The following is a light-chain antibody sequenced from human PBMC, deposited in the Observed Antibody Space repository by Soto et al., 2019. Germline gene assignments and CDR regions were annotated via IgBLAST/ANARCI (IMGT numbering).Light chain of an antibody. CDR1: QNFXSTSNKRNY. J-gene: IGKJ5*01. Sequence: DIVMTQSPDSLAVSLGVRSTIHCKSRQNFXSTSNKRNYLAWYQQKPGQPPKMVIYWASTRASGVPDRFSGSGSGTDFTLSISSLQAEDVAVYYCQQYYSNPITFGQGTRLEIK. CDR3: QQYYSNPIT. V-gene: IGKV4-1*01. CDR2: WAS.